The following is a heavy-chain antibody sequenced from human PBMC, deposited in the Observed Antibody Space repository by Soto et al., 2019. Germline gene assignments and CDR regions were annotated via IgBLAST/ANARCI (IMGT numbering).Heavy chain of an antibody. Sequence: SETLSLTCTVSGGSISSYYWSWIRQPPGKGLEWIGYIYYSGSTNYNPSLKSRVTISVDTSKNQFSLKLSSVTAADTAVYYCARGAYYYDSSGYYYGRSLTYYLDYWGQGTLVTVSS. CDR1: GGSISSYY. CDR3: ARGAYYYDSSGYYYGRSLTYYLDY. CDR2: IYYSGST. V-gene: IGHV4-59*01. D-gene: IGHD3-22*01. J-gene: IGHJ4*02.